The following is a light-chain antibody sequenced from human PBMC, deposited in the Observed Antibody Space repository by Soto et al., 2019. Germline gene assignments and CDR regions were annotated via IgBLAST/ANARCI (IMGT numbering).Light chain of an antibody. Sequence: DLQMTQSPSSVSASVGDRVTITCRASQDILSWLAWYQQKPGEAPRLLIYASSTLQSGVPSSFSGSGSGTDFTLTISSLNPGGFANSYCQQTDTFPLAFGPGT. CDR2: ASS. CDR3: QQTDTFPLA. J-gene: IGKJ3*01. V-gene: IGKV1-12*01. CDR1: QDILSW.